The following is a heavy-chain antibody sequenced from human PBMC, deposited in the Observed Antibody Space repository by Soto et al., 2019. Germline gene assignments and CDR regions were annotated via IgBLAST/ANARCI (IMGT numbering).Heavy chain of an antibody. D-gene: IGHD5-18*01. CDR2: IYPGDSRT. Sequence: PGESLKISCKGSEFSFTTYWIAWVRQMPGEGLKWMGIIYPGDSRTTYSPSFQGQVTISADKSINTAYLQWSSLKASDTAMYYCTRLEAQRGYSYGHYYYYYYGMDVWGQGTTVTVSS. CDR1: EFSFTTYW. V-gene: IGHV5-51*01. J-gene: IGHJ6*02. CDR3: TRLEAQRGYSYGHYYYYYYGMDV.